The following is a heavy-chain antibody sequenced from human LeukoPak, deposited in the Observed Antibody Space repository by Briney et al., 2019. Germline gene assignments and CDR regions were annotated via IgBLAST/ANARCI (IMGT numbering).Heavy chain of an antibody. D-gene: IGHD3-22*01. Sequence: ASVKVSCKASGYTFTSYGISWVRQAPGQGLEWMGWISAYNGNTNYAQKLQGRVTMTTDTSTSTAYMELRSLRSDDTAVYYCARETYYYDSSGYPGTNCFDPWGQGTLVTVSS. V-gene: IGHV1-18*01. CDR3: ARETYYYDSSGYPGTNCFDP. CDR1: GYTFTSYG. J-gene: IGHJ5*02. CDR2: ISAYNGNT.